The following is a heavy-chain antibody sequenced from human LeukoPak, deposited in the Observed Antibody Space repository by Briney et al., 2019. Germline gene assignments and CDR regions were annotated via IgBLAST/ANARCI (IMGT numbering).Heavy chain of an antibody. CDR2: FEPEEGEHGET. D-gene: IGHD3-10*01. Sequence: ASVKVSCRVSGYSLSDLSIHWVRHVPGKGLEWMGGFEPEEGEHGETIYAQKFQGRVTMTEDTSTDTAYMELSSLRSEDTAVYYCATALKGVLWFGEFSLFDYWGQGTLVTVSS. J-gene: IGHJ4*02. V-gene: IGHV1-24*01. CDR1: GYSLSDLS. CDR3: ATALKGVLWFGEFSLFDY.